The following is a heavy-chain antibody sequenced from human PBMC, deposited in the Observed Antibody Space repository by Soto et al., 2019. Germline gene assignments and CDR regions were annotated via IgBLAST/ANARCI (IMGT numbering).Heavy chain of an antibody. D-gene: IGHD1-7*01. Sequence: ASAKPSSEASGESFTCKYIHWVRQATGQGLEWMGWINPNSGGTNYAQKFQGRVTMTRDTSTSTAYMELSRLISDDTAVDYCARESVITGTHQFDFRGRGTRVTVSS. V-gene: IGHV1-2*02. CDR2: INPNSGGT. CDR1: GESFTCKY. CDR3: ARESVITGTHQFDF. J-gene: IGHJ4*02.